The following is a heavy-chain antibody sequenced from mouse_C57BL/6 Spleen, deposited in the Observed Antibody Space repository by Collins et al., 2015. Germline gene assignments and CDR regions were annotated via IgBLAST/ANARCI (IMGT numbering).Heavy chain of an antibody. D-gene: IGHD2-10*01. CDR2: IYPGSGST. CDR1: GYTFTSYW. Sequence: LQQPGSELVRPGASVKLSCKASGYTFTSYWMHWVKQRPGQGLEWIGNIYPGSGSTNYDEKFKSKATLTVDTSSSTAYMQLSSLTSEDSAVYYCTRSSYYGNYVAAYWGQGTLVTVSA. V-gene: IGHV1S22*01. J-gene: IGHJ3*01. CDR3: TRSSYYGNYVAAY.